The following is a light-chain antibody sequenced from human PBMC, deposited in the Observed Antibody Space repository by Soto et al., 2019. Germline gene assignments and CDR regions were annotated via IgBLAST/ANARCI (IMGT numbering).Light chain of an antibody. J-gene: IGKJ4*01. CDR2: GAS. CDR3: QQYTDWPLT. V-gene: IGKV3D-15*01. CDR1: QSVDSN. Sequence: EIVMTQSPSTLSVSPGDVATLSCRASQSVDSNLAWYQQKPGQTPRLLIYGASTRPTGIPARFSGGGSGTECTLTIISLQSEDSAVYYCQQYTDWPLTFGGGTKVDIK.